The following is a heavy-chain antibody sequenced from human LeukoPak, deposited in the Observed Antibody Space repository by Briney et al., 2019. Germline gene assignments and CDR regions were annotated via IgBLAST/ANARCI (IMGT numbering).Heavy chain of an antibody. V-gene: IGHV4-59*01. CDR2: IYYSGST. Sequence: SETLSLTCTVSGGSISSYYWSWIRQPPGKGLEWIGYIYYSGSTNCNPSLKSRVTISVDTSKNQFSLKLSSVTAADTAVYYCARGGYYYGSGSYLYYYYMDVWGKGTTVTVSS. CDR3: ARGGYYYGSGSYLYYYYMDV. CDR1: GGSISSYY. J-gene: IGHJ6*03. D-gene: IGHD3-10*01.